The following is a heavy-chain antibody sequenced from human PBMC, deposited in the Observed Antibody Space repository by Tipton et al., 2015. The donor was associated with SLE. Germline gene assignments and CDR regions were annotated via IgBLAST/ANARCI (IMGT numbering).Heavy chain of an antibody. Sequence: TLSLTCTVSGGSISSNTYYWAWIRQPPGKGLEWIGSIHYSGSTYDNLSLKSRVTISVDTSKNQLSLYLTSVTAADTAVYYCARGRLLEWLSTYYYYYGMDVWGHGTTVTVSS. J-gene: IGHJ6*02. CDR1: GGSISSNTYY. V-gene: IGHV4-39*07. CDR3: ARGRLLEWLSTYYYYYGMDV. D-gene: IGHD3-3*01. CDR2: IHYSGST.